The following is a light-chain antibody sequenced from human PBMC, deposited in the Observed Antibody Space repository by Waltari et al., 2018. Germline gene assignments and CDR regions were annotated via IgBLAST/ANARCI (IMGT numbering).Light chain of an antibody. CDR3: QAWDSSTVV. CDR1: HLGDKY. CDR2: QAS. Sequence: SYELTQPPSVSVSPGQTASITCSGDHLGDKYACWYQQKPGQSPVLVINQASKRPSGIPERFSGSNSGNTATLTISGTQAMDEADYYCQAWDSSTVVFGGGTKLTVL. V-gene: IGLV3-1*01. J-gene: IGLJ2*01.